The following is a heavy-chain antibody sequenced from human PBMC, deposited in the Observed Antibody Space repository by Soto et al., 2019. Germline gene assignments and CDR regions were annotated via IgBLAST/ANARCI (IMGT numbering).Heavy chain of an antibody. D-gene: IGHD5-18*01. Sequence: GGSLRLSCAASGFTFSSYAMHWVRQAPGKGLEWVAVISYDGSNKYYADSVKGRFTISRDNSKNTLYLQMNSLRAEDTAVYYCAIVDTAMVSYYYYGMDVWGQGTTVTVSS. CDR1: GFTFSSYA. CDR2: ISYDGSNK. V-gene: IGHV3-30-3*01. J-gene: IGHJ6*02. CDR3: AIVDTAMVSYYYYGMDV.